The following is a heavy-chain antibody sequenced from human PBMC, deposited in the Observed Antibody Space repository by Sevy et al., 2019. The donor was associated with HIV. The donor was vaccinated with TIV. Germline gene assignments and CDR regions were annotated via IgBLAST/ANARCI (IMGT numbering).Heavy chain of an antibody. CDR2: MKEDGSEK. CDR3: VREGLGGFSYSLDC. Sequence: GGSLRLSCAASGFTFSSYWMSWDRRAPGKGLEWVATMKEDGSEKSYVDSVKGRFTISRDNAKNSLYLQMNSLRVDDTALYYCVREGLGGFSYSLDCWGQGTLVTVSS. CDR1: GFTFSSYW. J-gene: IGHJ4*02. V-gene: IGHV3-7*01. D-gene: IGHD5-18*01.